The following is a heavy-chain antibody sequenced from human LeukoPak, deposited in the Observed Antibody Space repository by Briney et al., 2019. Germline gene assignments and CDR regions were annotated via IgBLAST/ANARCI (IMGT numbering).Heavy chain of an antibody. V-gene: IGHV1-18*01. D-gene: IGHD6-13*01. J-gene: IGHJ4*02. CDR1: GYTFTSYG. Sequence: GESLKISCKGSGYTFTSYGISWVRQAPGQGLEWMGWISAYNGNTNYAQKLQGRVTMTTDTSTSTAYIELRSLRSDDTAVYYCARGAGIAAALCVFDYWGQGTLVTVSS. CDR3: ARGAGIAAALCVFDY. CDR2: ISAYNGNT.